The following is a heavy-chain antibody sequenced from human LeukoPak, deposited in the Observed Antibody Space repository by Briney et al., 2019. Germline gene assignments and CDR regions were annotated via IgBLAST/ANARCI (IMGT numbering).Heavy chain of an antibody. CDR2: INPSAGST. D-gene: IGHD3-16*01. V-gene: IGHV1-46*01. CDR1: GYTFTSYY. CDR3: ARARLQFGGPSGDAFDI. J-gene: IGHJ3*02. Sequence: EASVKVSCKASGYTFTSYYMHWVRQAPGLGLEWMGIINPSAGSTNYAQKFQGRVTMTRDTSTSTVYMELSSLRSEDTAVYYCARARLQFGGPSGDAFDIWGQGTIVTVSS.